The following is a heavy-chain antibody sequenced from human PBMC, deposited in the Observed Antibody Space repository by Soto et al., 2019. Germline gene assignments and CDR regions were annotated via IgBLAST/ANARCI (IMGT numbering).Heavy chain of an antibody. CDR3: ARERGTEKERHYYFWSGYLGPTYYYGKDV. CDR2: ISSSGSTI. J-gene: IGHJ6*02. V-gene: IGHV3-48*03. D-gene: IGHD3-3*01. Sequence: QPGGSLRLSCAASGFTFSSYEMNWVRQAPGKGLEWVSYISSSGSTIYYADPVKGRFTISRDNAKNSLYLQMNSLTAEDTADYYCARERGTEKERHYYFWSGYLGPTYYYGKDVWGQGXTVTVYS. CDR1: GFTFSSYE.